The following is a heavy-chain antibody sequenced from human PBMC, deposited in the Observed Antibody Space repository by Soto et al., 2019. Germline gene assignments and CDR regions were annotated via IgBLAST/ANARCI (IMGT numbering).Heavy chain of an antibody. D-gene: IGHD3-22*01. Sequence: SETLSLTCAVYGGSFSGYYWTWIRQPPGTGLEWIGEINHSGSTNYNPSLKSRVTISVDTSKNQFSLKLSSVTAADTAVYYCASQHYYDSSGYYVVYWGQGTLVTVSS. CDR3: ASQHYYDSSGYYVVY. V-gene: IGHV4-34*01. CDR1: GGSFSGYY. J-gene: IGHJ4*02. CDR2: INHSGST.